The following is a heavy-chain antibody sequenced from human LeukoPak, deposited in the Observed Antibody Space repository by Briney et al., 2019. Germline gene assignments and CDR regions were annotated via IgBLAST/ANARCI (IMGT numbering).Heavy chain of an antibody. J-gene: IGHJ4*02. Sequence: GGSLRLSCAASGFTFSDYEINWVRQAPGKGLEWVSCISTSGSTTYYADSVKGRFTISRDNAKNSLFLQMNTLTAEGTAVYYCARGALHVFDYWGQGTPVTASS. V-gene: IGHV3-48*03. CDR1: GFTFSDYE. D-gene: IGHD3-10*02. CDR3: ARGALHVFDY. CDR2: ISTSGSTT.